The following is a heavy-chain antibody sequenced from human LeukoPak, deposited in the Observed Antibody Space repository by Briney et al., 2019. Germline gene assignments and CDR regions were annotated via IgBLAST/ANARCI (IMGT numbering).Heavy chain of an antibody. D-gene: IGHD1-1*01. CDR2: INAGGSEK. CDR1: GFTFSSYW. J-gene: IGHJ4*02. CDR3: AKTDPPGTTDY. Sequence: GGSLRLSCAASGFTFSSYWMSWVRQAPGEGLEWVANINAGGSEKYHVDSVKGRFTISRDNARNSLYLQMNSLRAEDTAVYYCAKTDPPGTTDYWGQGILVTVSS. V-gene: IGHV3-7*01.